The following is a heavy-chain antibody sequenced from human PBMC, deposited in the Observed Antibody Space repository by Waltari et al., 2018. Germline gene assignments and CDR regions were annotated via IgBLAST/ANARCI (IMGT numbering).Heavy chain of an antibody. CDR1: GYSSSNYE. CDR2: ISRFNGNP. CDR3: ATRNSVYLSLNS. D-gene: IGHD5-12*01. J-gene: IGHJ5*02. Sequence: QVQLVQSGPEVKKPGASVKVSCEASGYSSSNYEFAWVRRAPGQGLEYMGWISRFNGNPNYAQKFHGRVTMTTDTSTNTAYLELGSLRSDDTAIYYCATRNSVYLSLNSWGQGTLVTVSS. V-gene: IGHV1-18*01.